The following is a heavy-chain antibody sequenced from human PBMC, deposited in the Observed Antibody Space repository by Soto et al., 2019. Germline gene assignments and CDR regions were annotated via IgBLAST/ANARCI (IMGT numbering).Heavy chain of an antibody. D-gene: IGHD7-27*01. CDR3: ARDGTANWGFWIDP. J-gene: IGHJ5*02. CDR2: TYYRSKWYN. V-gene: IGHV6-1*01. Sequence: SQTLSLTCVISGDSVSSNSAAWNWIRQSPSRGLEWLGRTYYRSKWYNDYAVSVKSRITINPGTSKNQFSLQLNSVTPEDTAVYYCARDGTANWGFWIDPWGQGTLVTVSS. CDR1: GDSVSSNSAA.